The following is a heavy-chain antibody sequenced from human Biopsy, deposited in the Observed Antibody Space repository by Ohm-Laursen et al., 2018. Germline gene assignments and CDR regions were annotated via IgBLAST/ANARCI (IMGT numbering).Heavy chain of an antibody. CDR3: AREAIGYQLPCDD. D-gene: IGHD2-2*01. Sequence: SVKVSCKTSTGTFDSYGVIWVRQAPGQGLEWMGRIIPILRTTAYAQTFLGRVTITADSPTSTADMELTSLTSDDTAVYFCAREAIGYQLPCDDWGQGTLVTVSS. CDR2: IIPILRTT. V-gene: IGHV1-69*11. J-gene: IGHJ4*02. CDR1: TGTFDSYG.